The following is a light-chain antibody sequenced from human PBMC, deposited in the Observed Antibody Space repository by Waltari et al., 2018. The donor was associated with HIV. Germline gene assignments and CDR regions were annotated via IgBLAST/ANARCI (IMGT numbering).Light chain of an antibody. CDR1: QSVSSTS. V-gene: IGKV3-20*01. CDR3: QRYGRSRT. CDR2: SAS. Sequence: IVLTQSPGTLSLSPGEKATLSCRASQSVSSTSSAWYQQKPGQSPRLLIYSASTRANGIPDRFSGSGSGTDFSLTISRLEPEDFAVYYCQRYGRSRTFGQGTKVEIK. J-gene: IGKJ1*01.